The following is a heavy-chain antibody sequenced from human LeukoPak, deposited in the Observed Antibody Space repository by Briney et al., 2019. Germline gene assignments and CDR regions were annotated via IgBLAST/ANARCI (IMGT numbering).Heavy chain of an antibody. CDR2: INPSGGST. Sequence: ASVKVSCKASGYTFTSYYMHWVRQAPGQGLEWMGIINPSGGSTSYAQKFQGRVTMTRDTSTSTVYMELSSPRSEDTAVYYCPRDLARGYPVYYFDYWGQGTLVTVSS. D-gene: IGHD5-12*01. V-gene: IGHV1-46*01. CDR1: GYTFTSYY. CDR3: PRDLARGYPVYYFDY. J-gene: IGHJ4*02.